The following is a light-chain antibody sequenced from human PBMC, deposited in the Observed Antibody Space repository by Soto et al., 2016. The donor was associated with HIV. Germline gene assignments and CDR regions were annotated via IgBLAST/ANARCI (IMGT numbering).Light chain of an antibody. V-gene: IGLV3-21*03. J-gene: IGLJ1*01. CDR3: QIWDSSSDHYV. Sequence: SYELTQPPSVSAAQERRPRLPVGETILEVKSVHWYQQKPGQAPVLVVHDDSDRPSGIPERYSGSKSGNTATLTINRVEAGDEADYYCQIWDSSSDHYVFGTGTKVTVL. CDR1: ILEVKS. CDR2: DDS.